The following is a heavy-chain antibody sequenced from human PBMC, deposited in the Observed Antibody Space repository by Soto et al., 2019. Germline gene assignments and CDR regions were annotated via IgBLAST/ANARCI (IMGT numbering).Heavy chain of an antibody. V-gene: IGHV1-18*01. CDR2: ISAYNGNT. D-gene: IGHD2-8*01. CDR3: ARDRDIVLMVYATNYYYYGMDV. CDR1: GYTFTSYG. J-gene: IGHJ6*02. Sequence: ASVKVSCKASGYTFTSYGISWVRQAPGQGLEWMGWISAYNGNTNYAQKLQGRVTMTADTSTSTAYMELRSLRSDDTAVYYCARDRDIVLMVYATNYYYYGMDVWGQGTTVTVSS.